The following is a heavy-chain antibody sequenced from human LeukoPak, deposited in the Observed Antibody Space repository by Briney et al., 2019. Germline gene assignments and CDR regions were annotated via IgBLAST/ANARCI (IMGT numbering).Heavy chain of an antibody. J-gene: IGHJ4*02. CDR3: AGHGPASPAHTYFDS. V-gene: IGHV4-30-4*01. CDR2: IYYSGST. D-gene: IGHD3/OR15-3a*01. Sequence: PSQTLSLTCTVSGGSISSGDYYWSWIRQPPGKGLEWIGYIYYSGSTYYNPSLKSRVTISVDTSKNQFSLKLNSVTAADTAVYYCAGHGPASPAHTYFDSWGQGTRVTVSS. CDR1: GGSISSGDYY.